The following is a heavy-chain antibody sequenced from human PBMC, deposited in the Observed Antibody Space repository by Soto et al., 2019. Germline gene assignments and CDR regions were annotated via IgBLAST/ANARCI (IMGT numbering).Heavy chain of an antibody. D-gene: IGHD6-19*01. CDR2: SHNSGST. Sequence: SETLSLTCTVSGGSISSDYWSWIRQPPGKGLEWIGYSHNSGSTDYNPSLKSRVTISVDTSRNEFSLKLSSVTAADTAVYYCARGGWYEDHWGQGTLVTVSS. J-gene: IGHJ4*02. CDR1: GGSISSDY. V-gene: IGHV4-59*08. CDR3: ARGGWYEDH.